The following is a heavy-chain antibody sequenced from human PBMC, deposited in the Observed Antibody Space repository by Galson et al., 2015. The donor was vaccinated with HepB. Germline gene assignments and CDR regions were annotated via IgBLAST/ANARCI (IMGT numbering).Heavy chain of an antibody. J-gene: IGHJ2*01. CDR3: ARPKDVGSGWSRVEWYFDL. Sequence: SLRLSCAASGFNFRGYAMSWVRQAPGRGLEWVSGISGSGFFTNYAASVTGRFTISRDNSKNKMYLQMNSLGAEDTAVYYCARPKDVGSGWSRVEWYFDLWGRGTLVTVSS. CDR2: ISGSGFFT. CDR1: GFNFRGYA. D-gene: IGHD6-19*01. V-gene: IGHV3-23*01.